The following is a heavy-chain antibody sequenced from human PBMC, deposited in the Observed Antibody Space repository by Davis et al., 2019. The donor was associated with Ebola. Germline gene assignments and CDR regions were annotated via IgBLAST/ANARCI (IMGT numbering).Heavy chain of an antibody. CDR1: GYTFTGYY. CDR2: INPNSGGT. CDR3: ARDLFGCSGGSCYPYYYYGMDV. D-gene: IGHD2-15*01. V-gene: IGHV1-2*04. Sequence: ASVRVSCKASGYTFTGYYMHWVRQAPGQGLEWMGWINPNSGGTNYAQKFQGWVTMTRDTSISTAYMELSRLRSDDTAVYYCARDLFGCSGGSCYPYYYYGMDVWGQGTTVTVSS. J-gene: IGHJ6*02.